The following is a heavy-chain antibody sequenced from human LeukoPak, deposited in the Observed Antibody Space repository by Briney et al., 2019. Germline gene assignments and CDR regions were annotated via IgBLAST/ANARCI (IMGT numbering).Heavy chain of an antibody. CDR3: SRAVAHLDY. Sequence: GRSLRLLCTASGFQLGDYAVSRVRQAPGKGLEWVCFIRIVSYGATTEYVASVKGRFTISRDDSKSIAYLQTNSLKAEDTAVYYCSRAVAHLDYWGQGTLVTVSS. D-gene: IGHD4-23*01. J-gene: IGHJ4*02. CDR1: GFQLGDYA. V-gene: IGHV3-49*04. CDR2: IRIVSYGATT.